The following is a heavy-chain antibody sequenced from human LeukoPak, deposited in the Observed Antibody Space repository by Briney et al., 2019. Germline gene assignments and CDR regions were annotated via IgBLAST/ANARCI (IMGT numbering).Heavy chain of an antibody. V-gene: IGHV4-39*01. CDR2: IYYSGST. CDR1: GGSITSTTYY. D-gene: IGHD4-23*01. Sequence: SETLSLTCTVSGGSITSTTYYWGWIRQPPGKGLEWIGNIYYSGSTYYNPSLESRVTISVDTSKNQFSLKLSSVTAADTAVYYCASQDHEYAGNSGVAFDYWGQGTLVTVSS. CDR3: ASQDHEYAGNSGVAFDY. J-gene: IGHJ4*02.